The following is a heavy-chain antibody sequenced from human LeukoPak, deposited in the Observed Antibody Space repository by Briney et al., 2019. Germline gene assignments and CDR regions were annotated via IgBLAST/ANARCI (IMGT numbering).Heavy chain of an antibody. CDR2: ISYDGTNK. CDR3: ARDRIGTMVRGVIIRPGGYFDY. CDR1: GFSFSSYT. V-gene: IGHV3-30-3*01. J-gene: IGHJ4*02. Sequence: PGRSLRLSCAASGFSFSSYTMHWVRQAPGKGLEWVAVISYDGTNKFYADSVKGRFTISRDNAKNTQHLEMNSLRAEDTAVYYCARDRIGTMVRGVIIRPGGYFDYWGQGTLVTVSS. D-gene: IGHD3-10*01.